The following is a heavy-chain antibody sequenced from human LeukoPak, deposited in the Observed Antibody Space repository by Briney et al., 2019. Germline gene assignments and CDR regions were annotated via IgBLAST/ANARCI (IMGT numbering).Heavy chain of an antibody. J-gene: IGHJ4*02. CDR3: ARSRATYYYDSTLAYDY. CDR1: GYTFTGYY. D-gene: IGHD3-22*01. V-gene: IGHV1-2*02. Sequence: ASVKVSCKASGYTFTGYYMHWVRQAPGQGLEWMGWINPNSGGTNYAQKFQGRVTMTRDTSFSTAYMELSRLRSDDTAVYYCARSRATYYYDSTLAYDYWGQGTLVTVSS. CDR2: INPNSGGT.